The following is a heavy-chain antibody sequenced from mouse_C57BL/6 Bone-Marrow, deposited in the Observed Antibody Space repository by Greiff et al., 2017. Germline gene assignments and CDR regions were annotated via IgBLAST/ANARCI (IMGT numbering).Heavy chain of an antibody. CDR2: IYPGSGST. J-gene: IGHJ1*03. D-gene: IGHD1-1*01. CDR1: GYTFTSYW. CDR3: AFSGSSPSYFEV. Sequence: QVQLQQPGAELVKPGASVKMSCKASGYTFTSYWITWVKQRPGQGLEWIGDIYPGSGSTNYNEKFKSKATLTVDPSSSTAYVQLSSLTSENSAVYYCAFSGSSPSYFEVWGTGTTVTVSS. V-gene: IGHV1-55*01.